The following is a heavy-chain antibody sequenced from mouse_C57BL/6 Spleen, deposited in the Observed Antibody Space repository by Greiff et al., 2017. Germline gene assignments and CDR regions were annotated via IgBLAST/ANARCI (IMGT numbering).Heavy chain of an antibody. CDR3: ERDSTACYAMDY. CDR2: IYPGDGDT. CDR1: GYAFSSYW. J-gene: IGHJ4*01. Sequence: QVQLQQSGAELVKPGASVKISCKASGYAFSSYWMNWVKQRPGQGLEWIGQIYPGDGDTNYNGKFKGKATLTADKSSSTAYMQLSSLTSEDSAVDVSERDSTACYAMDYWGQGTTVTVSS. D-gene: IGHD1-2*01. V-gene: IGHV1-80*01.